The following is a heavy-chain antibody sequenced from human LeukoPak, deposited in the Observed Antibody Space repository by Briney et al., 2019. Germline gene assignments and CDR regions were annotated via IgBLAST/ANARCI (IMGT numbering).Heavy chain of an antibody. Sequence: SETLSLTCAVYGGSFSGYYWSWIRQPPGKGLEWIGEINHSGSTNYNPSLKSRVTISVDTSKNQFSLKLSSVTAADTAVYYCAKVMNGDYDWFDPWGRGTLVTVSS. CDR2: INHSGST. CDR1: GGSFSGYY. CDR3: AKVMNGDYDWFDP. V-gene: IGHV4-34*01. D-gene: IGHD4-17*01. J-gene: IGHJ5*02.